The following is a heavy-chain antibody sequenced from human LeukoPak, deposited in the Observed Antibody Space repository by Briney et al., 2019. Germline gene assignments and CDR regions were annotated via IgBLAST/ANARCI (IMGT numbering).Heavy chain of an antibody. J-gene: IGHJ4*02. CDR2: ISAYNGNT. D-gene: IGHD3-22*01. V-gene: IGHV1-18*01. CDR1: GYTFTNYG. CDR3: ARDYYYDSSGYYNHFDY. Sequence: ASVKVSCKASGYTFTNYGISWVRQAPGQGLEWMGWISAYNGNTNYAQTLQGRVTMTTDTSTSTAYMELRSLRSDDTAVYYCARDYYYDSSGYYNHFDYWGQGTLVTVSS.